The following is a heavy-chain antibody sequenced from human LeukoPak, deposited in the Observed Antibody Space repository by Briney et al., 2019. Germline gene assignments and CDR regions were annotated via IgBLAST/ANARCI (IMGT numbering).Heavy chain of an antibody. CDR3: ARDLRLYDSSGYYYEHPWAFDI. D-gene: IGHD3-22*01. Sequence: SETLSLTCTVSGGSISSYYWSWIRQPPGKGLEWIGYIYYSGSTNYNPSLKSRVTISVDTSKNQSSLKLSSVTAADTAVYYCARDLRLYDSSGYYYEHPWAFDIWGQGTMVTVSS. CDR1: GGSISSYY. J-gene: IGHJ3*02. CDR2: IYYSGST. V-gene: IGHV4-59*01.